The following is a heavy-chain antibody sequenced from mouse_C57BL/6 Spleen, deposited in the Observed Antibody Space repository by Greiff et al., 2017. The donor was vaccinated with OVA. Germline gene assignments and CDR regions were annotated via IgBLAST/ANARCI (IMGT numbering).Heavy chain of an antibody. V-gene: IGHV1-18*01. CDR1: GYTFTDYN. J-gene: IGHJ2*01. Sequence: EVQLQESGPELVKPGASVKIPCKASGYTFTDYNMDWVKQSHGKSLEWIGDINPNNGGTIYNQKFKGKATLTVDKSSSTAYMELRSLTSEDTAVYYCARGYDGGYYFDYWGQGTTLTVSS. D-gene: IGHD2-14*01. CDR2: INPNNGGT. CDR3: ARGYDGGYYFDY.